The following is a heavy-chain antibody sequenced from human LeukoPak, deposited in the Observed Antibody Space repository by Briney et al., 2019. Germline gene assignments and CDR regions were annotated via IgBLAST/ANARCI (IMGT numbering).Heavy chain of an antibody. CDR1: GDSLSGNSG. CDR3: SRGFLRSGFDY. Sequence: SQTLSLTCAISGDSLSGNSGWNWLRPSPSRGLEWLGRTYYRSMWFNDYEVSVKSRITINPDTSKNQFSLQLNSVSPEDTAVYYCSRGFLRSGFDYWGQGTLVTVSS. D-gene: IGHD1-26*01. V-gene: IGHV6-1*01. CDR2: TYYRSMWFN. J-gene: IGHJ4*02.